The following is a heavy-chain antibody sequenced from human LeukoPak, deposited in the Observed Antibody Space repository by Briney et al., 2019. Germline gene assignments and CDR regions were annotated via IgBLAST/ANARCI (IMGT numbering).Heavy chain of an antibody. CDR3: ARGPVPAAIDY. Sequence: PSETLSLTCAVYGGSFSGYYWSWIRQPPGKGLEWIGEINHSGSTNYNPSLKSRVTISVDTSKNQFSLKLSSVTAADTAVYYCARGPVPAAIDYWGQGTLVTVSS. D-gene: IGHD2-2*01. J-gene: IGHJ4*02. V-gene: IGHV4-34*01. CDR2: INHSGST. CDR1: GGSFSGYY.